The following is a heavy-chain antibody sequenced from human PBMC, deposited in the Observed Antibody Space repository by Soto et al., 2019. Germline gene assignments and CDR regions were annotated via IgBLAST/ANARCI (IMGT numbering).Heavy chain of an antibody. D-gene: IGHD6-13*01. Sequence: GGSLRLSCAASGFTFSSYSMNWVRQAPGKGLEWVSYISSSSSTIYYADSVKGRFTISRDNAKNSLYLQMNSLRAEDTAVYYCARHPERVAEIGWFDPWGQGTLVTVSS. CDR3: ARHPERVAEIGWFDP. V-gene: IGHV3-48*01. CDR2: ISSSSSTI. J-gene: IGHJ5*02. CDR1: GFTFSSYS.